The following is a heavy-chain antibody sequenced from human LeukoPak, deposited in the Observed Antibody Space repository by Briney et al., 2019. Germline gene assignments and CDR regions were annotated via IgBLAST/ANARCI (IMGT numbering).Heavy chain of an antibody. CDR2: INHSGST. V-gene: IGHV4-34*01. CDR3: ARAMNDDYYYDSSGYIDAFDI. CDR1: GGSFSGYY. Sequence: SETLSLTCAVYGGSFSGYYWSWIRQPPGKGLEWIGEINHSGSTNYNPSLKSRVTISVDTSKNQFSLKLSSVTAADTAVYYCARAMNDDYYYDSSGYIDAFDIWGQGTMVTVSS. J-gene: IGHJ3*02. D-gene: IGHD3-22*01.